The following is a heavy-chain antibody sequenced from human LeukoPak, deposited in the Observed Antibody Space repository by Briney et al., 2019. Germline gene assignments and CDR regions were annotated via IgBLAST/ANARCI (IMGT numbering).Heavy chain of an antibody. J-gene: IGHJ4*02. CDR2: IWYDGGNK. CDR1: GFTFSSYG. Sequence: PGRSLRLSCAASGFTFSSYGMHWVRQAPGKGLEWVAVIWYDGGNKYYADSVKGRFTISRDNSKNTLYLQMNSLRAEDTAVYYCARDAVTTLPADWGQGTLVTVSS. V-gene: IGHV3-33*01. D-gene: IGHD4-17*01. CDR3: ARDAVTTLPAD.